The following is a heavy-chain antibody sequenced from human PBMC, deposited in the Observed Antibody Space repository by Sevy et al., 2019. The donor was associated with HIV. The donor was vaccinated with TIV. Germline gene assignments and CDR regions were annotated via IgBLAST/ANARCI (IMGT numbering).Heavy chain of an antibody. CDR1: GFTFSRYA. V-gene: IGHV3-23*01. Sequence: GGSLRLSCAASGFTFSRYAMYWVRQAPGKGLEWVSGISGSGGSGDKTNYADSVKGRFTISRDDSKNSLYLQLNSLRAEDTAIYYSARKYDSSGYFDYWGQGTLVTVSS. J-gene: IGHJ4*02. CDR3: ARKYDSSGYFDY. CDR2: ISGSGGSGDKT. D-gene: IGHD3-22*01.